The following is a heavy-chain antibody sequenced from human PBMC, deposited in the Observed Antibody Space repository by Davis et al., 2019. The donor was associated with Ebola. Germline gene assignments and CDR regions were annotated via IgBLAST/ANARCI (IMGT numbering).Heavy chain of an antibody. D-gene: IGHD6-6*01. CDR2: INAGNGNT. CDR1: GYTFTSYA. J-gene: IGHJ6*02. CDR3: AREGQLWPLVWYGMDV. V-gene: IGHV1-3*01. Sequence: ASVKVSCKASGYTFTSYAMHWVRQAPGQRLEWMGWINAGNGNTKYSQKFQGRVSITRDKSASTAYMELSSLRSEDTAVYYCAREGQLWPLVWYGMDVWGQGTTVTVSS.